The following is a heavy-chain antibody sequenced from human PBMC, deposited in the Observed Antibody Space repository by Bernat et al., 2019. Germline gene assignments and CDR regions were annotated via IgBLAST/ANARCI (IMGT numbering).Heavy chain of an antibody. CDR2: ISSSSSYI. D-gene: IGHD3-22*01. V-gene: IGHV3-21*04. CDR1: GFTFSSYS. J-gene: IGHJ3*02. Sequence: EVQLVESGGGLVKPGGSLRLSCAASGFTFSSYSMNWVRQAPGKGLEWVSSISSSSSYIYYADSVKGRFTISRDNAKNSLYLQMNSLRAEDTAVYYCARDPYYYDSSGPIPFDIWGQGTMVTVSS. CDR3: ARDPYYYDSSGPIPFDI.